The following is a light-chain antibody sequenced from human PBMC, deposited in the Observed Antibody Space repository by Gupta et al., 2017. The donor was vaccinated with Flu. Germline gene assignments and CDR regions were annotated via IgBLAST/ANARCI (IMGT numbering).Light chain of an antibody. CDR3: CSYAGSSTHVV. CDR1: SSDVGSYNL. V-gene: IGLV2-23*01. CDR2: EGS. J-gene: IGLJ2*01. Sequence: SALTQPAPSSGSPGQPVSLSCAGPSSDVGSYNLVSWYQQHPGKAPKLMIYEGSKRPSGVSNRFSGSKSGNTASLTISGLQAEDEADYYCCSYAGSSTHVVFGGGTKLTVL.